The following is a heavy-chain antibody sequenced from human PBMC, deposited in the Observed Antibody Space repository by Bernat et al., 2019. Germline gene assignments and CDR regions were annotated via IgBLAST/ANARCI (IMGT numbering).Heavy chain of an antibody. D-gene: IGHD3-22*01. V-gene: IGHV4-39*02. CDR1: GGSISSSSYY. J-gene: IGHJ4*02. Sequence: QLQLQESGPGLVKPSETLSLTCTVSGGSISSSSYYWGWIRQPPGKGLEWIGSIYYSGSTYYNPSLKSRVTISVDTSKNQFSLKLSSVTAADTAVYYCARDQYDSSGLGDYWGQGTLVTVSS. CDR3: ARDQYDSSGLGDY. CDR2: IYYSGST.